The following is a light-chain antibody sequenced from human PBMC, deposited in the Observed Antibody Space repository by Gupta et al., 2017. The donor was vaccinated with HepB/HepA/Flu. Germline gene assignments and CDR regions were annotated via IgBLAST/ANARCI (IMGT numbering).Light chain of an antibody. CDR3: VQGTHWPT. Sequence: DVVLTQSPLSLPVTLGQPASISCRSSQSLVFSDGNTFLHWFQQRPGQSPRRLLYQVSKRDSGGPERFSGSGSGTDFTLRSRRGEAEDVAIYYCVQGTHWPTFGGGTKVEIK. CDR2: QVS. CDR1: QSLVFSDGNTF. V-gene: IGKV2-30*01. J-gene: IGKJ4*01.